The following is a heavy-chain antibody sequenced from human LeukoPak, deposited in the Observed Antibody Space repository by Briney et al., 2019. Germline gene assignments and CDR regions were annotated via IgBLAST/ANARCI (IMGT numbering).Heavy chain of an antibody. Sequence: GGSLRLSCAASGFTFSSYDMHWVRQATGKGLEWVSAIGTAGDTYYPGSVKGRFTISRENAKNSLYLQMNSLRAEDTALYYCANSWTVYFRGVNYWGQGTLVTVSS. J-gene: IGHJ4*02. CDR3: ANSWTVYFRGVNY. V-gene: IGHV3-13*01. CDR1: GFTFSSYD. D-gene: IGHD3/OR15-3a*01. CDR2: IGTAGDT.